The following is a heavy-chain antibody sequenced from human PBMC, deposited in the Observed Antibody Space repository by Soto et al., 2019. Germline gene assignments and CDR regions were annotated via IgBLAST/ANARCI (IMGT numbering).Heavy chain of an antibody. J-gene: IGHJ5*02. Sequence: TLSLTCAVYGGSFSGYCWSWIRQPPGKGLEWIGEINHSGSTNYNPSLKSRVTISVDTSKNQFSLKLSSVTAADTAVYYCARGIYSSSRWYNWFDPWGQGTLVTASS. D-gene: IGHD6-13*01. CDR3: ARGIYSSSRWYNWFDP. CDR2: INHSGST. V-gene: IGHV4-34*01. CDR1: GGSFSGYC.